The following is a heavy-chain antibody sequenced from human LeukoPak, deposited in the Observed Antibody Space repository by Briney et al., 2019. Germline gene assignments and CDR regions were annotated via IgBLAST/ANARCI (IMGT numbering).Heavy chain of an antibody. CDR3: ARTRGSHISMAYLDY. V-gene: IGHV4-4*07. CDR1: RASMSSYY. D-gene: IGHD2/OR15-2a*01. CDR2: IYPSGST. J-gene: IGHJ4*02. Sequence: PSETLSLTCTVSRASMSSYYWSWIRQPAGKGLEWIGRIYPSGSTNYNPSLKSRVTMSIDTSKNQFSLKLTSVTAADTAVYYCARTRGSHISMAYLDYWGQETLVTVSS.